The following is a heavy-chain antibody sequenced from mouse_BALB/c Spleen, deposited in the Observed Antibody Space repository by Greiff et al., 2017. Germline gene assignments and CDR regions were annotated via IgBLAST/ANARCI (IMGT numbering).Heavy chain of an antibody. V-gene: IGHV1-7*01. J-gene: IGHJ4*01. Sequence: VQLQQSGAELAKPGASVKMSCKASGYTFTSYWMHWVKQRPGQGLEWIGYINPSTGYTEYNQKFKDKATLTADKSSSTAYMQLSSLTSEDSAVYYCARSRYDYDDAMDYWGQGTSVTVSS. CDR1: GYTFTSYW. D-gene: IGHD2-4*01. CDR3: ARSRYDYDDAMDY. CDR2: INPSTGYT.